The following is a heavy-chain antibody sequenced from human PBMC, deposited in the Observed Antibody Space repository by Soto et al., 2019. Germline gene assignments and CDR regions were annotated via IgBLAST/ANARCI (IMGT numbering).Heavy chain of an antibody. J-gene: IGHJ6*02. CDR3: ARGLYYDSSGQQGGFYYGMDV. D-gene: IGHD3-22*01. CDR1: GYSISSGYY. V-gene: IGHV4-38-2*01. CDR2: IYHSGST. Sequence: SETLSLTCAVSGYSISSGYYWGWIRQPPGKGLEWIGSIYHSGSTYYNPSLKSRVTISVDTSKNQFSLKLSSVTAADTAVYYCARGLYYDSSGQQGGFYYGMDVWGQGTTVTVSS.